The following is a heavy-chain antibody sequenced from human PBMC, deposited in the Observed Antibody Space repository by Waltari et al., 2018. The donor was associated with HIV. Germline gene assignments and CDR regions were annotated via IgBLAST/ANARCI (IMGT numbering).Heavy chain of an antibody. Sequence: ELQLVEAGGGLVQPGGSLRLSCAASGFTFSSFWMRWVQPAPGKGLEWVANIKQDGSEIYYVDSVKGRFTISRDNAKNSLYLQMNSLRAEDTAVYFCARRGGRSSPLGYWGQGTLVTVSS. D-gene: IGHD6-13*01. J-gene: IGHJ4*02. CDR2: IKQDGSEI. CDR1: GFTFSSFW. V-gene: IGHV3-7*01. CDR3: ARRGGRSSPLGY.